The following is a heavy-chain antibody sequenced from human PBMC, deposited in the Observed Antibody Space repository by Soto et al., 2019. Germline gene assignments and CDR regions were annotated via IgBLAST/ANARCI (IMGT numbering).Heavy chain of an antibody. CDR1: GFTFSSYS. V-gene: IGHV3-48*02. Sequence: EVQLVESGGGLVQPGGSLRLSCAASGFTFSSYSMNWVRQAPGKGLEWVSYISSSSSTIYYADSVKGRFTISRDNAKNSLYLQMNSLRDEDTAVYYCARVAGGSGRPFWYFDLWGRGTLVTVSS. CDR3: ARVAGGSGRPFWYFDL. CDR2: ISSSSSTI. J-gene: IGHJ2*01. D-gene: IGHD3-10*01.